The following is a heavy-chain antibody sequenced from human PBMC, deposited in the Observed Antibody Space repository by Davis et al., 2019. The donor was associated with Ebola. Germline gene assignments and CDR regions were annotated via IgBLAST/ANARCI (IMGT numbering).Heavy chain of an antibody. CDR1: GYTFSNHD. D-gene: IGHD1-7*01. Sequence: ASVKVSCKASGYTFSNHDINWVRLAAGQRLEWMAWMNSDSGNSGSIQKFQGRISLTRDTSISTAYMELSSLSPEDTAVYYCARRTNKQYWFFDLWGRGTLVTVSS. CDR3: ARRTNKQYWFFDL. CDR2: MNSDSGNS. V-gene: IGHV1-8*01. J-gene: IGHJ2*01.